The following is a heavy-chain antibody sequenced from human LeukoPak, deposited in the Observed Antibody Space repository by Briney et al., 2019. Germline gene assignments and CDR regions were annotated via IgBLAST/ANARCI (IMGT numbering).Heavy chain of an antibody. D-gene: IGHD6-19*01. J-gene: IGHJ4*02. V-gene: IGHV3-23*01. CDR2: ITDDEDT. CDR1: GFPFRSYA. Sequence: GGSLRLSCVASGFPFRSYAMAWVRQTPGKGLESVSVITDDEDTYYADSVKGRFTISRDNSQNTVFLQMNSLRVEDTAVYYCAKVNSVAGDPFDYWGQGTLVTVSS. CDR3: AKVNSVAGDPFDY.